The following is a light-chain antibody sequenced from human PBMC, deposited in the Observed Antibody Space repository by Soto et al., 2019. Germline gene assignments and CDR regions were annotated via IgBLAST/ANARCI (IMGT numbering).Light chain of an antibody. Sequence: QSALTQPASVSGSPGQSITISCTGTSSDVGGYNYVSWYQQHPGIAPKLMIYDVSDRPSGVSNRFSGSKSGDTASLTISGLQAEDEADYYCSSYTSSSTPVFSGGTKLTVL. J-gene: IGLJ2*01. CDR2: DVS. CDR3: SSYTSSSTPV. CDR1: SSDVGGYNY. V-gene: IGLV2-14*01.